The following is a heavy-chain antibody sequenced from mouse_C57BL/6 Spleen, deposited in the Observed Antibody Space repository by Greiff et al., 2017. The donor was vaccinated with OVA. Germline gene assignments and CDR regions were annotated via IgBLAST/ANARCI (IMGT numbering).Heavy chain of an antibody. CDR3: TRRNYYSNYGDY. Sequence: QVQLKQSGAELVRPGASVTLSCKASGYTFTDYEMHWVKQTPVHGLEWIGAIDPETGGTAYNQKFKGKAILTADKSSSTAYMARRSLTSEDSAVYYCTRRNYYSNYGDYWGQGTSVTVSS. CDR1: GYTFTDYE. D-gene: IGHD2-5*01. J-gene: IGHJ4*01. V-gene: IGHV1-15*01. CDR2: IDPETGGT.